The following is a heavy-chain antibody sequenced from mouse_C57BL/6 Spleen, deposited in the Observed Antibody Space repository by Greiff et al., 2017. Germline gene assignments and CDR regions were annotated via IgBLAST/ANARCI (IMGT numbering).Heavy chain of an antibody. Sequence: QVQLQQPGAELVMPGASVKLSCKASGYTFTSYWMHWVKQRPGQGLEWIGEIDPSDSYTNYNQQFKGKSTLTVDKSSSTAYMQLSSLTSEDSAVYYFAREGYCDVWGTGTTVTVSS. J-gene: IGHJ1*03. CDR2: IDPSDSYT. CDR1: GYTFTSYW. V-gene: IGHV1-69*01. CDR3: AREGYCDV.